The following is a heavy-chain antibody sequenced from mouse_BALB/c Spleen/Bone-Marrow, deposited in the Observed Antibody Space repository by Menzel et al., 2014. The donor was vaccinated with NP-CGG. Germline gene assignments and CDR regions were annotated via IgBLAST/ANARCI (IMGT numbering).Heavy chain of an antibody. CDR1: GFTFSSYG. CDR2: INSNGGST. CDR3: ARERYYGNGRIFEY. V-gene: IGHV5-6-3*01. J-gene: IGHJ2*01. Sequence: VQLQQSGGGLVQPGESLKLSCAASGFTFSSYGMSWVRQTPDKRLELVATINSNGGSTYYPDSVKGRFTISRDNAKNTLYLQMSSLKSEDTAMYYCARERYYGNGRIFEYWGQGTTLTVSS. D-gene: IGHD1-1*01.